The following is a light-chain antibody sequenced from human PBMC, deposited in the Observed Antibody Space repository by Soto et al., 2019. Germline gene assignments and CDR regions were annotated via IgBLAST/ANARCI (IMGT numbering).Light chain of an antibody. J-gene: IGKJ1*01. CDR3: QHYNSYSEA. CDR2: AAS. CDR1: QSVSNSF. V-gene: IGKV3D-7*01. Sequence: EIVLTQAPATLSLSPGERPTLSCRPSQSVSNSFLACHQQRPGPPPSLLIYAASARAIGIPDRFSGSGSGTEFTLTISSLQPDGFATYYCQHYNSYSEAFGQGTEVDI.